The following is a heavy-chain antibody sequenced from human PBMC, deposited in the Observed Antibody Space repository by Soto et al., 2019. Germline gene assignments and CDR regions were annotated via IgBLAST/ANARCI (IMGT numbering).Heavy chain of an antibody. CDR3: VRVTGAERH. J-gene: IGHJ4*02. CDR1: GCNVSRSH. CDR2: IYNHSQI. Sequence: EVQLVESGGGLTQPGGSLRLSCVVAGCNVSRSHMMWVRQAPGKGLEGVSVIYNHSQINYVDPVKGRFTIARDNSKNTIYLQMNSLKVEDTAVYYCVRVTGAERHWGQGALVTVSS. V-gene: IGHV3-53*01. D-gene: IGHD7-27*01.